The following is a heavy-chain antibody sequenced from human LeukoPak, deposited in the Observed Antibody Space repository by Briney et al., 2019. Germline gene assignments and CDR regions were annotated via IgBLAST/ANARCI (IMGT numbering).Heavy chain of an antibody. J-gene: IGHJ6*02. CDR3: AKRIAAGNNYYYYAMDV. Sequence: GSLRLSCAASGFSFRDYAMNWVRQAPGRGLEWVSLISGSDGSTYYADSVKGRFTISRDNSMNTLYLEMNSLRAEDTAVYYCAKRIAAGNNYYYYAMDVWGHGTTVTVSS. CDR1: GFSFRDYA. V-gene: IGHV3-23*01. CDR2: ISGSDGST. D-gene: IGHD6-25*01.